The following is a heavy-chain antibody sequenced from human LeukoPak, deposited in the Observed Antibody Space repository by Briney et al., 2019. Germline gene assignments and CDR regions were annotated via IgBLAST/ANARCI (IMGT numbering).Heavy chain of an antibody. V-gene: IGHV4-39*07. D-gene: IGHD6-19*01. CDR2: INHSGST. J-gene: IGHJ5*02. Sequence: SETLSLTCIVSGGSISSSGYYWGWIRQPPGKGLEWIGEINHSGSTNYNPSLKSRVTISVDTSKNQFSLKLSSVTAADTAVYYCARHHSSGWGPGWFDPWGQGTLVTVSS. CDR3: ARHHSSGWGPGWFDP. CDR1: GGSISSSGYY.